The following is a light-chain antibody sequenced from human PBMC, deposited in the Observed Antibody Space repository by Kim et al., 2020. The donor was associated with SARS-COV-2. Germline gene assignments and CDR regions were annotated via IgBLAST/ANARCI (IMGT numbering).Light chain of an antibody. V-gene: IGKV2-30*01. CDR1: KSLLYSDGNTY. Sequence: PASTSCRASKSLLYSDGNTYLNWFHQRPGQSPRRLIYKVSNRDSGGPDRFSGSGSGTEFTLQISRVEAEDVGVYYCMQGTHWPFTFGPGTKVDIK. CDR3: MQGTHWPFT. CDR2: KVS. J-gene: IGKJ3*01.